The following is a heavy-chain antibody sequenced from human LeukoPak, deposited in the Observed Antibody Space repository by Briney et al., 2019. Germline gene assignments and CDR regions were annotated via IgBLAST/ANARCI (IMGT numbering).Heavy chain of an antibody. V-gene: IGHV1-18*01. CDR3: ARRTYRSSSRLFDY. CDR1: GYTFTTYG. Sequence: TPLKPSCKAAGYTFTTYGISSVPQSPGHQLEGMASISAYNSKTNYAQNLQGRFTMTTDTSTTTAYMELRSLRSDDTAFYYCARRTYRSSSRLFDYWGQGTLVTVYS. J-gene: IGHJ4*02. CDR2: ISAYNSKT. D-gene: IGHD6-6*01.